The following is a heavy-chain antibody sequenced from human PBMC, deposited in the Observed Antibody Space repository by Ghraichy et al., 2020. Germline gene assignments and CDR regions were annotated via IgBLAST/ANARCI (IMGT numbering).Heavy chain of an antibody. CDR3: VGEADSSGFQH. V-gene: IGHV3-30*04. Sequence: GESLNISCAASGFRFSHHGLHWVRQAPGRGLEWVAHILSDGSKKYYGDSVKGRFTISRDNSKNTLYLEMISLRAEDTAVYYCVGEADSSGFQHWGQGTLVTVSS. CDR1: GFRFSHHG. J-gene: IGHJ1*01. D-gene: IGHD3-22*01. CDR2: ILSDGSKK.